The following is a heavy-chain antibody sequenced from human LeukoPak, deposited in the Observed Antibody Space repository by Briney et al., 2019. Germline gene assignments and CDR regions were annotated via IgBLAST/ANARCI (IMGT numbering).Heavy chain of an antibody. CDR3: ARDLYRIVVVPHYFDY. J-gene: IGHJ4*02. V-gene: IGHV3-53*01. D-gene: IGHD3-22*01. Sequence: QPGGSLRLSCAVSGFNVSDNYMSWVRQAPGKGLEWVSLIYSDDTTLYADSVKGRFTISRDNAKNSLYLQMNSLRAEDTAVYYCARDLYRIVVVPHYFDYWGQGTLVTVSS. CDR1: GFNVSDNY. CDR2: IYSDDTT.